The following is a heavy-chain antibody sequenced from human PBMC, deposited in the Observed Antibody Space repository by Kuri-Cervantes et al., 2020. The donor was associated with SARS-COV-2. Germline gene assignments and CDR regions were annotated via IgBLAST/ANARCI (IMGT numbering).Heavy chain of an antibody. J-gene: IGHJ5*02. CDR3: AREGGWFDP. CDR2: VSPHNGNT. V-gene: IGHV1-18*01. CDR1: GYLFNSYG. Sequence: ASVKVSCKASGYLFNSYGITWVRQAPGQGLEWMGWVSPHNGNTLYTQKLQGRLTMSTDTSTSTAYMELRSLRSDDTAVYYCAREGGWFDPWGQGTLVTVSS.